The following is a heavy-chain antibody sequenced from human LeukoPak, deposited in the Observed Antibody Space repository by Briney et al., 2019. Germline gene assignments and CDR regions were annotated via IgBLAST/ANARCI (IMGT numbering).Heavy chain of an antibody. Sequence: SGGSLRLSCAASGFTFSSYAMHWVRQAPGKGLEWVAVISYDGSNKYYADSVKGRFTISRDNSKNTLYLQMNSLRAEDTAVYYCARGGRVVVAATAHFDYWGQGTLVTVSS. CDR3: ARGGRVVVAATAHFDY. V-gene: IGHV3-30*04. D-gene: IGHD2-15*01. CDR1: GFTFSSYA. J-gene: IGHJ4*02. CDR2: ISYDGSNK.